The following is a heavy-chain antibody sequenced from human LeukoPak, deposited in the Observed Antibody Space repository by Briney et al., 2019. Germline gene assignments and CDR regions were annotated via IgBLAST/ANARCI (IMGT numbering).Heavy chain of an antibody. Sequence: PSETLSLTCAVYGGSFSGYYWCWIRQPPGKGLEWIGYIYNSGTTNYNPSLKSRVTISVDTSKNQFSLNLSSVTAADTAVYYCARRIAARGRDWFDPWGQGTLVTVSS. CDR1: GGSFSGYY. CDR2: IYNSGTT. D-gene: IGHD6-6*01. V-gene: IGHV4-59*08. J-gene: IGHJ5*02. CDR3: ARRIAARGRDWFDP.